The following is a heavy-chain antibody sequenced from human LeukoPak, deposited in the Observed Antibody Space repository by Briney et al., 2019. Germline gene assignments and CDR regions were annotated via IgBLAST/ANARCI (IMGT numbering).Heavy chain of an antibody. CDR2: IKQDGSEK. D-gene: IGHD3-22*01. J-gene: IGHJ4*02. CDR1: EFTFSNYW. CDR3: ATSEDVSSVYRSLNY. Sequence: GGSLRLPCAASEFTFSNYWMNWVRQAPGKGLEWVASIKQDGSEKSYVDSVKGRFTISRDNAKNSLYLQMNSLRVEDTAVYYCATSEDVSSVYRSLNYWGQGTLVTVSS. V-gene: IGHV3-7*01.